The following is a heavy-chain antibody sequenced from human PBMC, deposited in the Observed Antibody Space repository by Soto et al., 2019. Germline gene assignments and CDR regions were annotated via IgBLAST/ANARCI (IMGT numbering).Heavy chain of an antibody. D-gene: IGHD5-18*01. CDR3: AIGRGYSYGSDY. Sequence: EVQVLESGGGLVQPGGSLRLSCAASGFIFSSYDMSWVRQAPGEGLEWVSSISDSGSRTYYGDSVEGRLTISRDNSENTVFLQMDSLRVEDTAVYYCAIGRGYSYGSDYWGQGTLVTVSS. CDR2: ISDSGSRT. V-gene: IGHV3-23*01. CDR1: GFIFSSYD. J-gene: IGHJ4*02.